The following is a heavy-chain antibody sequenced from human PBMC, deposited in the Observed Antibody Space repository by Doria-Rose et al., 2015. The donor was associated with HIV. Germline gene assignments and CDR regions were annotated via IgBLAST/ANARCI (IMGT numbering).Heavy chain of an antibody. D-gene: IGHD6-13*01. CDR2: IFSDDER. CDR3: ARIKSSRWYHKYYFDF. J-gene: IGHJ4*02. Sequence: SGPVLVKPTETLTLTCTVSGVSLSSPGMGVSWIRQPPGKALEWLANIFSDDERYYKTSLKSRLTISRGSAKSQVVLTMPDMDPADTATYYCARIKSSRWYHKYYFDFWRQGTRVIVSA. CDR1: GVSLSSPGMG. V-gene: IGHV2-26*01.